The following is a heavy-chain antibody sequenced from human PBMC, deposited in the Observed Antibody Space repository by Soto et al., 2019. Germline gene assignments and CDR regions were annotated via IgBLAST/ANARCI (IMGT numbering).Heavy chain of an antibody. CDR2: VYYSGTT. CDR3: ARTTAVPNTLRSRYFFDY. D-gene: IGHD4-17*01. Sequence: SETLSLTCSFSCGYVINKTYYWSWIRQPPGKRLEWIGYVYYSGTTNYNPSLKSRVTISVDLSKNQFSLRLSSVTTADTALYYCARTTAVPNTLRSRYFFDYWGQGTLVTVSS. CDR1: CGYVINKTYY. V-gene: IGHV4-61*01. J-gene: IGHJ4*02.